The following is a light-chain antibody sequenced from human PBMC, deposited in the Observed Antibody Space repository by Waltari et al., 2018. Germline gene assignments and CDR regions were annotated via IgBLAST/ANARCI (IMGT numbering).Light chain of an antibody. CDR1: SSAVGGYNH. CDR3: SSYTSSTVV. V-gene: IGLV2-14*03. Sequence: QSALTQPASVSGSPGQSITIPCTGTSSAVGGYNHVPGYQQHPGKAPQLMIYDVSNRPSGVSNRFSGSKSGNTASLTISGLQAEDEADYYCSSYTSSTVVFGGGTKLTVL. CDR2: DVS. J-gene: IGLJ2*01.